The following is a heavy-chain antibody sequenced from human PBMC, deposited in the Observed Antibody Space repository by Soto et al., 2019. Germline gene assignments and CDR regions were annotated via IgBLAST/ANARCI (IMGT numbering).Heavy chain of an antibody. Sequence: QVQLQESGPGLVKPSETLSLTCTVSGGSISSYYWSWIRQPPGKGLEWIGYIYYSGSTNYNPSLKSRVTISVETSKNQFALKLSSVPAADTAVYYCARQGVWSGYFYYYYMDVWGKGTTVTVSS. CDR3: ARQGVWSGYFYYYYMDV. CDR1: GGSISSYY. V-gene: IGHV4-59*08. J-gene: IGHJ6*03. CDR2: IYYSGST. D-gene: IGHD3-3*01.